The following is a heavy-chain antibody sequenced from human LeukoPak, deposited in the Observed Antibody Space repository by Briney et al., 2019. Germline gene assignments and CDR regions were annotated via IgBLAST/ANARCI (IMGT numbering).Heavy chain of an antibody. D-gene: IGHD1-20*01. Sequence: IGSIYYSGSTYYNPSLKSRVTISVDTSKNQFSLKLSSVTAADTAVYYCARHGPRITDWFDPWGQGTLVTVSS. V-gene: IGHV4-39*01. CDR2: IYYSGST. CDR3: ARHGPRITDWFDP. J-gene: IGHJ5*02.